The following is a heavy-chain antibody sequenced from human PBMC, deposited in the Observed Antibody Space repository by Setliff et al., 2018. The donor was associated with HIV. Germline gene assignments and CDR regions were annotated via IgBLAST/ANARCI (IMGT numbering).Heavy chain of an antibody. J-gene: IGHJ4*02. CDR2: IKEDGGTK. CDR3: TANLLQFLGDY. CDR1: GFTFSKYW. Sequence: GGSLRLSCVASGFTFSKYWMSWVRQAPGKGLELVASIKEDGGTKYYVDSVKGRFTVSRDNAKNSLYLQVNSLRAEDTAVYYCTANLLQFLGDYWGLGSLVTVSS. V-gene: IGHV3-7*03. D-gene: IGHD3-3*01.